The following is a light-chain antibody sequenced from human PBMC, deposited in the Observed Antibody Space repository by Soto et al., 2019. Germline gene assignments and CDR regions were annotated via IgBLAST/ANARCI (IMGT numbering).Light chain of an antibody. J-gene: IGLJ2*01. CDR1: RSDIGSYKF. CDR3: CSYAGSSTVV. Sequence: QSVLTQPASVSGSPGQSITISCTGTRSDIGSYKFVSWYQQHPSKAPKLMIYEGSKRPSGVSNRFSGSKSGNTASLTISGLQAEDEADYYCCSYAGSSTVVFGGGTKLTVL. V-gene: IGLV2-23*01. CDR2: EGS.